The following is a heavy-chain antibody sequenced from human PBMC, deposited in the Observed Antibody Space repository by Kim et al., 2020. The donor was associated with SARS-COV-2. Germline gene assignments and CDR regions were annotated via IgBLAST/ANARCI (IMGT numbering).Heavy chain of an antibody. CDR1: GGTFSSYA. CDR2: SIPIFGTA. D-gene: IGHD2-2*01. J-gene: IGHJ6*02. CDR3: ARGGWGSPAATVRYYYYGMDV. Sequence: SVKVSCKASGGTFSSYAISWVRQAPGQGLEWMGGSIPIFGTANYAQKFQGRVTITADESTSTAYMELSSLRSEDTAVYYCARGGWGSPAATVRYYYYGMDVWGQGTTVTVSS. V-gene: IGHV1-69*13.